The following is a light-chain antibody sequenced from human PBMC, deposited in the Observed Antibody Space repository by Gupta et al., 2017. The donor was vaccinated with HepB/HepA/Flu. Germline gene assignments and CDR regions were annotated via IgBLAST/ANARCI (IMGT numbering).Light chain of an antibody. J-gene: IGKJ5*01. CDR3: LQYHNWPPIT. Sequence: EVVMTQSPATLSVSPGERVTLSCRASQRISSNLAWYQQKPGQTPRLLIYAGSTRATGIPVRFSGSGFGTEFTLTISSRQSEDFAVYYCLQYHNWPPITFGQGTRLEAK. CDR2: AGS. CDR1: QRISSN. V-gene: IGKV3-15*01.